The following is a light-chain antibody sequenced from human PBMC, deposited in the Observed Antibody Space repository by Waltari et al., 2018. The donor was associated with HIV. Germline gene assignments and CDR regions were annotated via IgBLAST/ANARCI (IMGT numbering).Light chain of an antibody. CDR2: EVS. CDR1: SSDIGGYNY. V-gene: IGLV2-14*01. CDR3: SSYTSGTTWV. J-gene: IGLJ3*02. Sequence: QSALTQPASVSGSPGQSITISCTGTSSDIGGYNYVSWHQHHPGRAPKLIIFEVSNWPSGVSNRFSGSKSGNTASLIISGLLAEDDADYYCSSYTSGTTWVFGGGTKLTVL.